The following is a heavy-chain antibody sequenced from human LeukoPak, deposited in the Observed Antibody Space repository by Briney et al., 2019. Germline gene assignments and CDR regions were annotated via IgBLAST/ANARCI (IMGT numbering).Heavy chain of an antibody. CDR1: GGSFSGYY. CDR3: ARGGTFGEPFSRS. V-gene: IGHV4-34*01. D-gene: IGHD3-10*01. CDR2: INQSGVT. J-gene: IGHJ4*02. Sequence: SETLSLTCAVYGGSFSGYYWSWIRQPPGKGLEWIGEINQSGVTNYSPSLKSRVTTSADTSKNQFSLKVNSVTAADTAVYYCARGGTFGEPFSRSWGQGTLVTVSS.